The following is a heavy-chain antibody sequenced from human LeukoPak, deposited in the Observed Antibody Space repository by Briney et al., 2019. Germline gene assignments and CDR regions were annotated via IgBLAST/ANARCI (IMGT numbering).Heavy chain of an antibody. CDR2: IIVSVAST. Sequence: GPCLTPARAPAGLTVSSFSTGCARHPARDWLEWVSSIIVSVASTYYADSGEGPLTISRDNSKNKLYLQMIRLRAEDKAVYYCAKDLPYYDSSGYYWGVCDVWGQGTTVTVS. D-gene: IGHD3-22*01. CDR1: GLTVSSFS. V-gene: IGHV3-23*01. J-gene: IGHJ6*02. CDR3: AKDLPYYDSSGYYWGVCDV.